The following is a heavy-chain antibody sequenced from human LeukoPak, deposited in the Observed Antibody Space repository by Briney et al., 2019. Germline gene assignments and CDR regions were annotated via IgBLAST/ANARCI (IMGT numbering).Heavy chain of an antibody. V-gene: IGHV3-23*01. CDR3: AKNGEPSRGIIMYPDY. CDR1: GFTFNSYA. CDR2: ISGSGTSSSDSGT. D-gene: IGHD3-10*01. J-gene: IGHJ4*02. Sequence: GGSLRLSCAASGFTFNSYAMSWVRHAPEQGLEWVSSISGSGTSSSDSGTYYADSVKGRFTISRDNAKNTLFLQMHGPRAEDTAVYYCAKNGEPSRGIIMYPDYWGQGTLVTVSS.